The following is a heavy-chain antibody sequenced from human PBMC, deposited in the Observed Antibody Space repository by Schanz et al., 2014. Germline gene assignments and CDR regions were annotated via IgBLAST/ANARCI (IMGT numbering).Heavy chain of an antibody. V-gene: IGHV1-69*02. Sequence: QVHLVQSGAEVKKPGSSVKVSCKASGGTFSSDTFSWVRQAPGQGLEWMGRIVPIAGITNYAQRFQGRVTITADRSTSTAYMELSSLRSEDTAVYYCARGYGDSPTDYWGQGTLATVSS. J-gene: IGHJ4*02. D-gene: IGHD4-17*01. CDR2: IVPIAGIT. CDR1: GGTFSSDT. CDR3: ARGYGDSPTDY.